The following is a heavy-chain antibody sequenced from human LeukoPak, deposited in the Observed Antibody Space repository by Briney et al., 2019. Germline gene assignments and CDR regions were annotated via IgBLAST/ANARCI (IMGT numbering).Heavy chain of an antibody. CDR3: TRHYYDSSKSQISGMDV. CDR1: KFTFSVST. D-gene: IGHD3-22*01. J-gene: IGHJ6*02. Sequence: GGSLRLSCAVSKFTFSVSTVHWVRQAPGKGLEWVGHIRIKPYNYATAYDASVGGRFTISRDDSKKTAYLQINILKIEDTAVYYCTRHYYDSSKSQISGMDVWGQGTTVTVSS. CDR2: IRIKPYNYAT. V-gene: IGHV3-73*01.